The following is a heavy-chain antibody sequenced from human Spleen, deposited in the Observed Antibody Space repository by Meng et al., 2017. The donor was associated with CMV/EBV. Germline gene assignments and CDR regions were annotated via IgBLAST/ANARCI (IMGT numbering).Heavy chain of an antibody. J-gene: IGHJ4*02. Sequence: QLQDGGPGLVKASVPLPLTVPFSCGSTSSYYWSWTRQPAGKGLEWIGRIYTSGSTNYNPSLKSRVTMSVDTSKNQFSLKLSSVTAADTAVYYCASSTFYDYFDYWGQGTLVTVSS. CDR1: CGSTSSYY. V-gene: IGHV4-4*07. D-gene: IGHD2/OR15-2a*01. CDR3: ASSTFYDYFDY. CDR2: IYTSGST.